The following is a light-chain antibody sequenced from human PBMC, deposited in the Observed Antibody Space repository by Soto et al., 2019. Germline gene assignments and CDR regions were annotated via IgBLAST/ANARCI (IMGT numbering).Light chain of an antibody. CDR1: QSVSIK. J-gene: IGKJ1*01. CDR2: GAS. CDR3: QQYGSSPWT. Sequence: EIVMTQSPATLSVSPGERATLSFGASQSVSIKLAWYQQKPGQAPRLLIYGASSRATGIPDRFSGSGSGTDFTLTISRLEPEDFAVYYCQQYGSSPWTFGQGTKVDIK. V-gene: IGKV3-20*01.